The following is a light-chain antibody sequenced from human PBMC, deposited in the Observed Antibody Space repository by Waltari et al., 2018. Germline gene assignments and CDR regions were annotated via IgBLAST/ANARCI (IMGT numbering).Light chain of an antibody. V-gene: IGLV3-21*04. CDR1: NIGSKS. CDR2: YDS. J-gene: IGLJ3*02. CDR3: QVWDSGSDHPV. Sequence: SYVLTQPPSVSVAPGKTARITCGGNNIGSKSVHWYQQKPGQAPVLVIYYDSDRPSGFPEGFSGSNSGNTATLTISRVEAGDEADYYCQVWDSGSDHPVFGGGTKLTVL.